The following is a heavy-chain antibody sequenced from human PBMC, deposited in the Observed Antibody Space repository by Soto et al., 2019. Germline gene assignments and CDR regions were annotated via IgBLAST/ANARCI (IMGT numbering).Heavy chain of an antibody. V-gene: IGHV3-23*01. D-gene: IGHD6-6*01. Sequence: GGSLRLSCAASRFTFSNFRMSWVRQAPGKGLEWVSAISGSGGSTYYADSVKGRFTISRDNSKNTLYLQMNSLRAEDTAVYYCAKDAGVSSSSPYYYYGMDVWGQGTTVTVSS. CDR1: RFTFSNFR. CDR3: AKDAGVSSSSPYYYYGMDV. CDR2: ISGSGGST. J-gene: IGHJ6*02.